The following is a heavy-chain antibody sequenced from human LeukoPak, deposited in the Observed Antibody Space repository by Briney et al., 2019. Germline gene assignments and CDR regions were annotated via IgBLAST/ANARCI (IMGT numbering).Heavy chain of an antibody. CDR3: SGGGSGISNAFDI. Sequence: SETLTLTCRASGGTISSYYLSWVRQPPGKGLEWIWDLYYSGSTNSNPSPMSRVTMSADTSKNNFPLKLMTVTAADAAVYYYSGGGSGISNAFDIWGQGTMVTVSS. D-gene: IGHD3-10*01. CDR2: LYYSGST. J-gene: IGHJ3*02. V-gene: IGHV4-59*01. CDR1: GGTISSYY.